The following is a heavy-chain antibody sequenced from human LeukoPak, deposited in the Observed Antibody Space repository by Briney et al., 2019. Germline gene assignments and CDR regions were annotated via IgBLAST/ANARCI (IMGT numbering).Heavy chain of an antibody. CDR1: GFTFDDYA. CDR3: AKDGGYIQAFDI. CDR2: ISWNSGSI. J-gene: IGHJ3*02. D-gene: IGHD6-13*01. V-gene: IGHV3-9*03. Sequence: GGSLRLSCAASGFTFDDYAMHWVRHAPGKGLEWVSGISWNSGSIGYADSVKGRFTISRDNAKNSLYLQMNSLRAEDMALYYCAKDGGYIQAFDIWGQGTMVTVSS.